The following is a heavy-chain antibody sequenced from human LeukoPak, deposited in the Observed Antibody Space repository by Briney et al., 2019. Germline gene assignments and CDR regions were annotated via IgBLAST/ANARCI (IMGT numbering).Heavy chain of an antibody. V-gene: IGHV3-7*01. Sequence: GGSLRLSCAASDFTLSPYWMTWVRQAPGRGLEWVANINGDGGDKYYGDSVKGRFSISRDNSENSLFLQMNNLRVEDSAVYYCARGGSGSSKYWVFWGQGTLVTVSS. CDR2: INGDGGDK. CDR1: DFTLSPYW. J-gene: IGHJ4*02. D-gene: IGHD2-8*02. CDR3: ARGGSGSSKYWVF.